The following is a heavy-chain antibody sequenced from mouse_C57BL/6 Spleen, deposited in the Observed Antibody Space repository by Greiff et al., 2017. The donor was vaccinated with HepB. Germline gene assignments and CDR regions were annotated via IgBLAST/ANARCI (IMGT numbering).Heavy chain of an antibody. Sequence: QVQLKESGAELARPGASVKLSCKASGYTFTSYGISWVKQRTGQGLEWIGEIYPRSGNTYYNEKFKGKATLTADKSSSTAYMELRSLTSEDSAVYFCASFYYGSSYWYFDVWGTGTTVTVSS. CDR1: GYTFTSYG. J-gene: IGHJ1*03. CDR3: ASFYYGSSYWYFDV. V-gene: IGHV1-81*01. D-gene: IGHD1-1*01. CDR2: IYPRSGNT.